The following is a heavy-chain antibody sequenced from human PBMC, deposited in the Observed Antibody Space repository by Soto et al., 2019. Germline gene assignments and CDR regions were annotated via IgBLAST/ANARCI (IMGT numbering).Heavy chain of an antibody. CDR1: GYSFASHW. D-gene: IGHD1-26*01. Sequence: GESLKISCKGSGYSFASHWVAWVRQMPEKGLEWIGTIYPGDSDTKYSSAFRGHVTISADTSVSTAYLQWRSLEATDSAIYYCARYSGSYWHYLDFWGQGTLVTVSS. V-gene: IGHV5-51*01. CDR2: IYPGDSDT. J-gene: IGHJ4*02. CDR3: ARYSGSYWHYLDF.